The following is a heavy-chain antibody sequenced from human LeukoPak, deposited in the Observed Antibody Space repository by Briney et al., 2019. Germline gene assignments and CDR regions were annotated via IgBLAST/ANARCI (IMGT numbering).Heavy chain of an antibody. D-gene: IGHD2-21*02. J-gene: IGHJ4*02. CDR1: GVTFSSDA. V-gene: IGHV3-30-3*01. CDR2: ISYDGSNK. CDR3: ARTTGELTATFDY. Sequence: QPGGCLRLSCAASGVTFSSDAMHWVRQAPGKGGEWVAVISYDGSNKYYADSVKGRFTISRDNSKNTLYLQMHSLRAEDTAVYYCARTTGELTATFDYWGQGTLVTVSS.